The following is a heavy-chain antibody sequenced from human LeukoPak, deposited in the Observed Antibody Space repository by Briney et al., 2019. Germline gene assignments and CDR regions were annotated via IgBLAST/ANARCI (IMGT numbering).Heavy chain of an antibody. CDR3: ARGEMSTITIDY. J-gene: IGHJ4*02. V-gene: IGHV1-2*02. D-gene: IGHD5-24*01. CDR1: GYTFTDYH. Sequence: ASVTVSCKTSGYTFTDYHMHWVRQAPGQGLEWMGWINPNSGVVNYAQRFQGRVTMTRDTPISTAYMEVSRLRSDDTAVYYCARGEMSTITIDYWGQGTLVTVSS. CDR2: INPNSGVV.